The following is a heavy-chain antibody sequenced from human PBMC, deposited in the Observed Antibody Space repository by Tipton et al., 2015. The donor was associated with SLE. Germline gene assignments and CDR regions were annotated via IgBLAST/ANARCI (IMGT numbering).Heavy chain of an antibody. D-gene: IGHD3-16*01. V-gene: IGHV1-46*01. J-gene: IGHJ4*02. CDR2: IITSEGRT. Sequence: QLVQSGAEVKKPGASVKVSCKASEYTFTSYDINWVRQAAGQGLEWIGIIITSEGRTNYAQKFWGRVSMTRDMSTSTVYMELDSPTSDDTAVYYCVRELVGRHFDYWGQGTLVTFSS. CDR3: VRELVGRHFDY. CDR1: EYTFTSYD.